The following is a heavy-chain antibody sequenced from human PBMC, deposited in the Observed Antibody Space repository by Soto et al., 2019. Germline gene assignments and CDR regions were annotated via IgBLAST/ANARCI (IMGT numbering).Heavy chain of an antibody. D-gene: IGHD1-1*01. J-gene: IGHJ4*02. Sequence: PSETLSLTCTVSGGSLNDYYWSWIRQATGKGLEWIGYTFHSGTTNYNPSLRSRTTISVDKSRNQFSLKLDSVTAADTAVYSCARGAHENDPRHFDYWGQGTLVTVSS. CDR3: ARGAHENDPRHFDY. V-gene: IGHV4-59*01. CDR1: GGSLNDYY. CDR2: TFHSGTT.